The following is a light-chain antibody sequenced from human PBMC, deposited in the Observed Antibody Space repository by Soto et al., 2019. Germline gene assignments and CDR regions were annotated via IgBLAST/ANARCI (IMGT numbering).Light chain of an antibody. Sequence: VLTQCPGTLSLSSGERATLSCRASQSVINSYLAWYQQKPGQAPSLLIYGVSTRATGVPVRFSGSGSGTEFTLTINSLQSEDFAVYYCQQYNNWPHTLGQGTKVDIK. CDR2: GVS. CDR1: QSVINSY. CDR3: QQYNNWPHT. J-gene: IGKJ2*01. V-gene: IGKV3-15*01.